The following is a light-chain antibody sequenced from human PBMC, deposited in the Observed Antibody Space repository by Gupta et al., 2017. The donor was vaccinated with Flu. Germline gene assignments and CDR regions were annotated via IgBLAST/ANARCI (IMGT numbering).Light chain of an antibody. Sequence: SGSIASNDVQWYQQRPGSSPTTVIYEDNQGPSGVPDRFSGSIDSSSNSASLTISGLKTEDEADYYCQSYDSSNPVVFGGGTKLTVL. CDR1: SGSIASND. J-gene: IGLJ2*01. V-gene: IGLV6-57*01. CDR3: QSYDSSNPVV. CDR2: EDN.